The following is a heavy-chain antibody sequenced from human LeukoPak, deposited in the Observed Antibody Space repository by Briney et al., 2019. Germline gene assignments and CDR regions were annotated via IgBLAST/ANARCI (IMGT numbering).Heavy chain of an antibody. V-gene: IGHV1-18*01. D-gene: IGHD1-26*01. Sequence: ASVKVSCKASGYTFTSYGISWVRQAPGQGLEWMGWISAYNGNTNYAQKLQGRVTMTTDTSTSTAHMELRSLRSDDTAVYYCARSRVGATTSDYWGQGTLVTVSS. J-gene: IGHJ4*02. CDR3: ARSRVGATTSDY. CDR2: ISAYNGNT. CDR1: GYTFTSYG.